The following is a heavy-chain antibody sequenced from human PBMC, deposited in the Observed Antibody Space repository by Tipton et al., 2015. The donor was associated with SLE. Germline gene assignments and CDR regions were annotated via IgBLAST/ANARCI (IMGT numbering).Heavy chain of an antibody. J-gene: IGHJ3*02. V-gene: IGHV4-31*11. CDR1: GGSFSSHY. Sequence: TLSLTCAVYGGSFSSHYWSWIRQHPGKGLEWIGYIYYSGSTYYNPSLKSRVTISVDTSKNQFSLRLSSLTAADTAVYYCARGREQQLGIAFDIWGQGTMVTVSS. D-gene: IGHD6-13*01. CDR2: IYYSGST. CDR3: ARGREQQLGIAFDI.